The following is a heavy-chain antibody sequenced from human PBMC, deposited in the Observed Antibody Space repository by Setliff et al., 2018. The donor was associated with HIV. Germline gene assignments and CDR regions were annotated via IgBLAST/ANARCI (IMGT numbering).Heavy chain of an antibody. J-gene: IGHJ4*02. Sequence: RASVKVSCKASGYIFSGYYMHWVRQAPGQGLEWMGWINPNSGGTNYAQKFRGRVTMTRDTSISTAYMEMTRLRSDDTAVYSCARGGDDYGPGTWTFDFWGQGTLVTVSS. D-gene: IGHD3-10*01. CDR1: GYIFSGYY. V-gene: IGHV1-2*02. CDR2: INPNSGGT. CDR3: ARGGDDYGPGTWTFDF.